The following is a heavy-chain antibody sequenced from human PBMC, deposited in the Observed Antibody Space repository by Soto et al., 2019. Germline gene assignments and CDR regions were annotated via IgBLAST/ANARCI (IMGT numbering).Heavy chain of an antibody. J-gene: IGHJ2*01. V-gene: IGHV4-30-4*01. CDR1: GGSISGGVGGLYY. Sequence: SETLSLTCTVSGGSISGGVGGLYYWSWIRQPPGKGLEWIGYIYDSGSTYYNPSLKSRVTISVDTSKNQFSLRLSSVTAADTAVYYCAIEVIPLTTDWYFDLWGRGTLVTVFS. CDR3: AIEVIPLTTDWYFDL. CDR2: IYDSGST. D-gene: IGHD4-17*01.